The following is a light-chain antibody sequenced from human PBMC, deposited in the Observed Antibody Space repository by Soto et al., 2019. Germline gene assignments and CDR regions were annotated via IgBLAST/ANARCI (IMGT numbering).Light chain of an antibody. CDR1: SSDVGGYNY. CDR3: SSYTSSSTNV. J-gene: IGLJ1*01. Sequence: QSALPQPASMSGSPGQSITISCTGTSSDVGGYNYVSWYQQHPGKAPKLMIYDVSNRPSGVSNRFSGSKSGNTASLTISGLQAEDEADYYCSSYTSSSTNVFGTGTKVTVL. CDR2: DVS. V-gene: IGLV2-14*01.